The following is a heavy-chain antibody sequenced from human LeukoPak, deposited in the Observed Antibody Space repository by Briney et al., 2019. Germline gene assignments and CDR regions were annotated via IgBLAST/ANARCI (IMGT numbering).Heavy chain of an antibody. CDR3: ARRDTTGWFHHFDY. Sequence: GGSLRLSCAASGFTVSSNSMTWVRQAPGKGLEWVSILYNGGSANYADSVKGRFTISRDNSRNTLFLQMNSLRDEDTAVYYCARRDTTGWFHHFDYWGQGTLVTVSS. CDR1: GFTVSSNS. CDR2: LYNGGSA. D-gene: IGHD6-19*01. J-gene: IGHJ4*02. V-gene: IGHV3-53*01.